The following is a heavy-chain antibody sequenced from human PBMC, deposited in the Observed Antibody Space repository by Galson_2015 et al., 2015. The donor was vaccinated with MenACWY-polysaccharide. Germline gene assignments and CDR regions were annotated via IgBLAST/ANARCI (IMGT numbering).Heavy chain of an antibody. CDR1: GYTFTHYY. Sequence: ASVKVSCKASGYTFTHYYIHWVRQAPGQGLEWMGRINPHDGGTNYAQKFQGLVTMTRYTLITIAYMELTRLISADTAVHYCAKNHLAETAWSDPSGQGTLVIVSS. J-gene: IGHJ5*02. V-gene: IGHV1-2*04. CDR2: INPHDGGT. CDR3: AKNHLAETAWSDP.